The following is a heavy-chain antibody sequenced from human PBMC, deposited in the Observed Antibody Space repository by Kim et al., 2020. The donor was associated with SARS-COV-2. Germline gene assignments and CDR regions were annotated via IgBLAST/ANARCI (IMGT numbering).Heavy chain of an antibody. J-gene: IGHJ4*02. Sequence: VVSVKSRITINPDTSKNQFSLQLNSVTPEDTAVYYCARQRSGQNSGPFDYWGRGTLVTVSS. V-gene: IGHV6-1*01. D-gene: IGHD1-26*01. CDR3: ARQRSGQNSGPFDY.